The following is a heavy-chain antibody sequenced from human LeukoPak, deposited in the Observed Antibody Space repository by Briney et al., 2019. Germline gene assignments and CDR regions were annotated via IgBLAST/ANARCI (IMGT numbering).Heavy chain of an antibody. J-gene: IGHJ5*02. CDR3: ASNGGYYYGPWQFDP. D-gene: IGHD3-10*01. V-gene: IGHV4-30-4*01. CDR2: IYYSGST. CDR1: GGSISSGDYY. Sequence: SETLSLTCTVSGGSISSGDYYWSWIRQPPGKGLEWIGYIYYSGSTYYNPSLKSRVTISVDTSKNQFSLKLSSVTAADTAVYYCASNGGYYYGPWQFDPWGQGTLVTVSS.